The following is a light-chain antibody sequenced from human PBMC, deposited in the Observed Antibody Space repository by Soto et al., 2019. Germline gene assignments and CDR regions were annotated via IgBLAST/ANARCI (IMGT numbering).Light chain of an antibody. CDR1: QSISSSY. Sequence: EIVLTQSPGTLSLSPGERATLSCRCSQSISSSYLAWYQQKPGQAPRLLIYGPSSRATGIPDRFSGSGSGTDFTLTINRLEPEDVAVYYCQQYDSSPRTLGQGTKVDIK. CDR2: GPS. CDR3: QQYDSSPRT. V-gene: IGKV3-20*01. J-gene: IGKJ1*01.